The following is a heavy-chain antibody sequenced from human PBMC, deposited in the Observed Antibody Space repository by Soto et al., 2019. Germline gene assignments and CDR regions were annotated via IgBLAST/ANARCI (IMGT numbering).Heavy chain of an antibody. CDR2: IYTGGNT. Sequence: GGSLRLSCAASGFTFSNYAMAWVRQAPGKGLEWVSEIYTGGNTFYADSMKGRITISRDNSKNTLYLQMNSLRVEDTALYYCAKDRQVDSAWTFDSWGQGTLVTVSS. CDR1: GFTFSNYA. D-gene: IGHD1-26*01. J-gene: IGHJ4*02. V-gene: IGHV3-23*01. CDR3: AKDRQVDSAWTFDS.